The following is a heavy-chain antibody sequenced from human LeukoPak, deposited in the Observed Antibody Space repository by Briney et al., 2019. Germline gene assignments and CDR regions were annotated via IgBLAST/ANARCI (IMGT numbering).Heavy chain of an antibody. V-gene: IGHV1-18*01. D-gene: IGHD3-22*01. CDR1: GYTFTSYV. Sequence: ASVNVSFKASGYTFTSYVISWARQAPGQGLEWMGGINAYNGSTNYPHKLQSRVTMTTGTSTSTAYMELRSLRSDDTAVYYCARPYYDSSGPPYDYWGQGTLVTVSS. CDR2: INAYNGST. CDR3: ARPYYDSSGPPYDY. J-gene: IGHJ4*02.